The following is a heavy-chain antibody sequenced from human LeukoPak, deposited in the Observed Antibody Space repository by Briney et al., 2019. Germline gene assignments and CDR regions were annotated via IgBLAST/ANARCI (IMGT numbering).Heavy chain of an antibody. CDR1: EFTFSNAW. D-gene: IGHD5-12*01. Sequence: PGGSLRLSCAASEFTFSNAWMSWVRQAPGKGLEWVGLIKSKTDGGTTDYAAPVKGRFTISRDDSKNTLYLQMNSLKSEDTAVYYCTLGGYSGYDPFDYWGQGTLVTVSS. CDR3: TLGGYSGYDPFDY. J-gene: IGHJ4*02. V-gene: IGHV3-15*01. CDR2: IKSKTDGGTT.